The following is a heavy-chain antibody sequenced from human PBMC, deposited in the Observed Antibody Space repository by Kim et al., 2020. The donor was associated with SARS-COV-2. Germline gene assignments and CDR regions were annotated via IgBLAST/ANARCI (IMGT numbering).Heavy chain of an antibody. CDR3: ARGPTRNYFDY. V-gene: IGHV4-61*03. Sequence: TNYSPSLESRVTRSLGTSKNHFSLKLTSGTDADTAVYYCARGPTRNYFDYWGQGSLVTVSS. CDR2: T. J-gene: IGHJ4*02.